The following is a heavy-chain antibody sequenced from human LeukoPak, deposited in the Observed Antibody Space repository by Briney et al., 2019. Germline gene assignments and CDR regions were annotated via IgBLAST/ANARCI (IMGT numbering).Heavy chain of an antibody. V-gene: IGHV5-51*01. J-gene: IGHJ4*02. CDR3: ARQWGDCSSTSCYSAY. CDR1: GYSFASYW. CDR2: IDSGDSDT. Sequence: GESLKISCKGSGYSFASYWIAWVRQMPGKGLEWMGIIDSGDSDTSSSPSFQGQVTISADKSISTTYLQWSSLKASDTAIYYCARQWGDCSSTSCYSAYWGQGTLVTVSS. D-gene: IGHD2-2*01.